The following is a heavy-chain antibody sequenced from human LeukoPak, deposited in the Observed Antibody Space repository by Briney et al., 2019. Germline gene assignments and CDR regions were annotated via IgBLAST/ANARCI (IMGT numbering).Heavy chain of an antibody. J-gene: IGHJ3*02. V-gene: IGHV3-48*03. CDR1: GFTFSSYE. CDR2: ISSSGSTI. CDR3: AKDWPKTYYDFWSGYYSGGFAFDI. D-gene: IGHD3-3*01. Sequence: GGSLRLSCAASGFTFSSYEMNWVRQAPGKGLEWVSYISSSGSTIYYADSVKGRFTISRDNAKNSLYLQMNSLRAEDTAVYYCAKDWPKTYYDFWSGYYSGGFAFDIWGQGTMVTVSS.